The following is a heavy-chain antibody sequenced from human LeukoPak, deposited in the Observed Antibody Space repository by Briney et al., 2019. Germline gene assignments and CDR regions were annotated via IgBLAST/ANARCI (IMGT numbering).Heavy chain of an antibody. CDR3: ARDKASGSSYGSSFHF. D-gene: IGHD1-26*01. V-gene: IGHV3-7*01. J-gene: IGHJ3*01. CDR2: IKEDGSEK. Sequence: GGSLRLSCAASGFTFNNYWMTWVRQGPGKGLGSVAQIKEDGSEKYYVDSVRGRFTISRDNAKNSLYLQMNSLRVEDTALYYCARDKASGSSYGSSFHFWGQGTMVTVSS. CDR1: GFTFNNYW.